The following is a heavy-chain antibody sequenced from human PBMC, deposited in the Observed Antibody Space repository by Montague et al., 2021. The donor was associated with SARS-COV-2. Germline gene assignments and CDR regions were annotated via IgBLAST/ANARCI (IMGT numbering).Heavy chain of an antibody. J-gene: IGHJ4*02. V-gene: IGHV3-23*01. D-gene: IGHD2-8*01. CDR2: ISGSGGST. CDR3: GKGGRGYWTKSLCSPPGY. CDR1: GFIFSTYA. Sequence: SLRLSCAASGFIFSTYAMNWVRQAPGKGLEWASGISGSGGSTYYADSVKGRFSISRDNSKNTLYLQMNSPRAEDTAVYYCGKGGRGYWTKSLCSPPGYWGQGTLVTVSS.